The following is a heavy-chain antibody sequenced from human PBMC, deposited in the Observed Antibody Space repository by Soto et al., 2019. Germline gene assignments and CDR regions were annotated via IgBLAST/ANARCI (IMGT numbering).Heavy chain of an antibody. Sequence: QVQLVQSGTEVKKPGSSVKVSCKACGGTFSTLAVSWVRQAPGQGLEWMGGIIPIFGRPVYAQKFQGRVTITADESTSIVYMELSSLSSEDTAVYYCARAPYEDYAVPEPNYFDSWGQGTLVTVSS. CDR2: IIPIFGRP. D-gene: IGHD4-17*01. V-gene: IGHV1-69*01. J-gene: IGHJ4*02. CDR3: ARAPYEDYAVPEPNYFDS. CDR1: GGTFSTLA.